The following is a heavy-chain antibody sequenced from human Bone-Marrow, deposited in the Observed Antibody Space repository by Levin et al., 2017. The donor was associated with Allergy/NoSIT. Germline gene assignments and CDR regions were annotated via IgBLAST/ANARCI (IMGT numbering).Heavy chain of an antibody. CDR1: GDSISRYY. CDR3: ARDAHTSPTRNYGMDV. J-gene: IGHJ6*02. CDR2: IYYSGST. V-gene: IGHV4-59*01. Sequence: KSSETLSLTCTVSGDSISRYYWSWIRQPPGKGLEWIGYIYYSGSTNYNPSLKSRVTISVDTSKNQFSLDLNFVTAADTAVYYCARDAHTSPTRNYGMDVWGQGTTVTVSS.